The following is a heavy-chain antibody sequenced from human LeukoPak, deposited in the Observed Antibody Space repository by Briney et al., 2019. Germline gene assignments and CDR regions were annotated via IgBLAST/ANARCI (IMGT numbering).Heavy chain of an antibody. CDR3: AKATGYLL. CDR1: GFTFSSYA. J-gene: IGHJ4*02. CDR2: ISNSDGST. Sequence: GGSLRLSCAASGFTFSSYAMSRVRQAPGKGLGWVSTISNSDGSTYYADSVKGRVSISRDNSENTLYLQMNSLRAEDTAVYYCAKATGYLLWGQGTLVTVSS. D-gene: IGHD1-14*01. V-gene: IGHV3-23*01.